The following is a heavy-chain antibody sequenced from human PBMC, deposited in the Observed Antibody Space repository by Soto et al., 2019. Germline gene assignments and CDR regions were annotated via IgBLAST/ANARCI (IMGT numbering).Heavy chain of an antibody. CDR2: INPNSGGT. D-gene: IGHD6-19*01. V-gene: IGHV1-2*04. CDR3: ARGEAVAGPYYYYGMDV. Sequence: ASVKVSCKASGYTFTGYYMHWVRQAPGQGLEWMGWINPNSGGTNYAQKFQGWVTMTRDTSISTAYMELSRLRSDDTAVYYCARGEAVAGPYYYYGMDVWGQGTTVTVSS. J-gene: IGHJ6*02. CDR1: GYTFTGYY.